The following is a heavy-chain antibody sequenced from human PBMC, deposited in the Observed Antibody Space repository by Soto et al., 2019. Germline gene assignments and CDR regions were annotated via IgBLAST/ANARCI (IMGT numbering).Heavy chain of an antibody. V-gene: IGHV2-5*01. D-gene: IGHD4-17*01. CDR2: TYWNDDT. CDR1: GFSLTTAGAG. J-gene: IGHJ5*02. CDR3: AHRGYGNYPRDNWFDP. Sequence: QITLKESGPTLVQPTQTLTLTCTFSGFSLTTAGAGVGWIRQPPGKALEWLALTYWNDDTRYNPSLKSRLTITKDTSKYQVVLTMTNMDPVDTATFYCAHRGYGNYPRDNWFDPWGQGILVIVSS.